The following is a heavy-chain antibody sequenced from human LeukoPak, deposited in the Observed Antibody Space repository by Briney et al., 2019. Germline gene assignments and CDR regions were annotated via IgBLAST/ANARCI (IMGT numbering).Heavy chain of an antibody. V-gene: IGHV1-24*01. Sequence: ASVKVSCKVSGYTLTELSMHWVRQAPGKGLEWMGGFDPEDGETIYAQKFQGRVTMTEDTSTDTAYMELSSLRSEDTAVYYCATGGLRGYSFDYWGQGTLVTVSS. D-gene: IGHD3-22*01. CDR3: ATGGLRGYSFDY. CDR2: FDPEDGET. CDR1: GYTLTELS. J-gene: IGHJ4*02.